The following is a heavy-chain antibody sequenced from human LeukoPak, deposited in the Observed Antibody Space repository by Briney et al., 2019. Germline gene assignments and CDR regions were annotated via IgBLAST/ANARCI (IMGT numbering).Heavy chain of an antibody. CDR1: GFSFSDCW. CDR3: ARGMTYYFGSGKLDY. CDR2: INTDGSTT. J-gene: IGHJ4*02. V-gene: IGHV3-74*01. Sequence: PGGSLRLSCVASGFSFSDCWMHWVRQVPGEGMVWVSRINTDGSTTDYADSVKGRFTISTDNAKNTLYLQMNSLRAEDTAAYYCARGMTYYFGSGKLDYWGQGALVTVPS. D-gene: IGHD3-10*01.